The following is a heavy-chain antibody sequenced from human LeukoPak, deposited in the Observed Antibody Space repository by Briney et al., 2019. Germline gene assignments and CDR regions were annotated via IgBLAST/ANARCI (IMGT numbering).Heavy chain of an antibody. CDR3: AKSYYGSGSWDFDY. CDR1: GFTFSSYA. V-gene: IGHV3-30-3*02. J-gene: IGHJ4*02. D-gene: IGHD3-10*01. CDR2: ISYDGSNK. Sequence: PGRSLRLSCAASGFTFSSYAMHWVRQAPGKGLEWVAVISYDGSNKYYADSVKGRFTISRDNSKNTLYLQMNSLRAEDTAVYYCAKSYYGSGSWDFDYWGQGTLVTVSS.